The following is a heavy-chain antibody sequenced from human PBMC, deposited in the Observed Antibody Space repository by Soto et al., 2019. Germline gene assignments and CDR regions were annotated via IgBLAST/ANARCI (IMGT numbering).Heavy chain of an antibody. CDR1: GGSFSGCY. Sequence: SETLSLTCAVYGGSFSGCYWSWIRQPPGKGLEWIGEINHSGSTNYNPSLKSRVTISVDTSKNQFPLKLSSVTAADTAVYYCARGKTYYYGSGRPYGMDVWGQGTTVTVSS. J-gene: IGHJ6*02. D-gene: IGHD3-10*01. V-gene: IGHV4-34*01. CDR3: ARGKTYYYGSGRPYGMDV. CDR2: INHSGST.